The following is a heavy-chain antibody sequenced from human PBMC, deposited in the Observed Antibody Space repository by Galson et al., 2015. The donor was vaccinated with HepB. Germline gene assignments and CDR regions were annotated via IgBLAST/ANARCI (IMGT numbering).Heavy chain of an antibody. V-gene: IGHV3-33*01. CDR2: IWYDGSKK. CDR1: GFTFTNHG. J-gene: IGHJ6*02. Sequence: SLRLSCATSGFTFTNHGLLWVRQAPGKGLDWVAVIWYDGSKKYYTDSVKGRFTISRDNSKNTLYLQMNSLRAEDTAVYYCARDVSRCGLDVWGQGTTVTVSS. D-gene: IGHD5/OR15-5a*01. CDR3: ARDVSRCGLDV.